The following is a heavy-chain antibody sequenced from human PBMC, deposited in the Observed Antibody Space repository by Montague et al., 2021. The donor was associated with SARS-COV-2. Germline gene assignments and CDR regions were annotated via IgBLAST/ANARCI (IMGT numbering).Heavy chain of an antibody. V-gene: IGHV6-1*01. J-gene: IGHJ6*02. Sequence: YNYYAVSVRGRVTINPDTSKNQFSLQLNSVTPVDTAIYHCTSAREGNYNEMDVWGQGTTVTVSS. D-gene: IGHD3-10*01. CDR2: YN. CDR3: TSAREGNYNEMDV.